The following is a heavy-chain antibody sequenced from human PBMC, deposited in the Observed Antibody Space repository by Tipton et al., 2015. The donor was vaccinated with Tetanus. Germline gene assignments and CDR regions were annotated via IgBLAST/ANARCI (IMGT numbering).Heavy chain of an antibody. CDR2: IWYDGSDR. Sequence: SLRLSCEASGFQFSSYAMHWVRQAPGKGLEWLAVIWYDGSDRFYADSVKGRFTISRDNSRNTLALQMTSLRVEDTGVYFCARDDFIRGSAATCGQGTL. CDR3: ARDDFIRGSAAT. D-gene: IGHD2-21*02. J-gene: IGHJ5*02. V-gene: IGHV3-33*01. CDR1: GFQFSSYA.